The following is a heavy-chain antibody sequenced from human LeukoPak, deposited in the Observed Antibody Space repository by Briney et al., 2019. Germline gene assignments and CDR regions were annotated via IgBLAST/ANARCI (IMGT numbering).Heavy chain of an antibody. J-gene: IGHJ4*02. V-gene: IGHV3-21*01. CDR1: GFTFSSYS. D-gene: IGHD3-10*01. Sequence: GGSLRLSCAASGFTFSSYSMNWVRQAPGKGLEWVSSISSSSSYIYYADSVKGRFTISRDNAKNSLYLQVNSLRAEDTAVYYCARDRRLTMFDYWGQGTLVTVSS. CDR2: ISSSSSYI. CDR3: ARDRRLTMFDY.